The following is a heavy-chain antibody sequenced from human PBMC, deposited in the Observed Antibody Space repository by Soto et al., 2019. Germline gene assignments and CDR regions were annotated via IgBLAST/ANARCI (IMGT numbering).Heavy chain of an antibody. CDR3: ARAEYSSSEFDY. J-gene: IGHJ4*02. CDR2: INPNSGGT. Sequence: QVQLVQSGAEVKKPGASVKVSCKASGYTFTGYYMHWVRQAPGQGLEWMGWINPNSGGTNYAQKFQGWVTMTRDTFLSTAYMELSRLRSDDTAVYYLARAEYSSSEFDYWGQGTLVTGSS. CDR1: GYTFTGYY. D-gene: IGHD6-6*01. V-gene: IGHV1-2*04.